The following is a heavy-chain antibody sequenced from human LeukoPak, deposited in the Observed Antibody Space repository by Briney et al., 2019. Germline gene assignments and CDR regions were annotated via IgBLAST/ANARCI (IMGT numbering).Heavy chain of an antibody. V-gene: IGHV1-3*01. CDR2: INAGNGNT. D-gene: IGHD2-21*01. Sequence: ASVKVSCKASGYTFTSYAMHWVRQAPGQRLEWMGWINAGNGNTKYSQKFQGRVTMTRDTSTSTVYMELSSLRSEDTAVYYCAGAIGSPEVYGMDVWGQGTTVTVSS. CDR3: AGAIGSPEVYGMDV. CDR1: GYTFTSYA. J-gene: IGHJ6*02.